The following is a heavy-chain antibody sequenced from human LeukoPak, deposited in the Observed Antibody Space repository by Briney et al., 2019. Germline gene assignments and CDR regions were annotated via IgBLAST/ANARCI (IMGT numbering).Heavy chain of an antibody. CDR3: ARDECGGSCLGFDP. CDR2: IYYSGST. V-gene: IGHV4-59*01. D-gene: IGHD2-15*01. CDR1: GGSISSYY. J-gene: IGHJ5*02. Sequence: PSETLSLTCTVSGGSISSYYWSWIRQPPGKGLEWIGYIYYSGSTNYNPSLKSRVTISVDTSKNQFSLKLSSVTAADTAVYYCARDECGGSCLGFDPWGQGTLVTVSS.